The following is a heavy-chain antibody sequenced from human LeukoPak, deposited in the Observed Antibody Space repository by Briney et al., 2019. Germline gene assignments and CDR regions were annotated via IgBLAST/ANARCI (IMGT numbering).Heavy chain of an antibody. J-gene: IGHJ6*02. V-gene: IGHV1-69*13. D-gene: IGHD6-19*01. CDR3: ARERFEYSSGWYWGPHYYYYGMDV. CDR1: GGTFSSYA. Sequence: GASVKVSCKASGGTFSSYAISWVRQAPGQGLEWMGGIIPIFGTANYAQKFQGRVTITADESTSTAYMELSSLRSEDAAVYYCARERFEYSSGWYWGPHYYYYGMDVWGQGTTVTVSS. CDR2: IIPIFGTA.